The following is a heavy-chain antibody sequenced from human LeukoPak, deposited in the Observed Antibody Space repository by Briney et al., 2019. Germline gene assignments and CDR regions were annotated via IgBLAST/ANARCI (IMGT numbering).Heavy chain of an antibody. V-gene: IGHV4-59*01. J-gene: IGHJ3*02. D-gene: IGHD3-22*01. CDR1: GGSISSYY. CDR3: ARCITMSDAFDI. CDR2: IYYSGST. Sequence: SETLSLTCTVPGGSISSYYWSWIRQPPGKGLEWIGYIYYSGSTNYNPSLKSRVTISVDTSKNQFSLKLSSVTAADTAVYYCARCITMSDAFDIWGQGTMVTVSS.